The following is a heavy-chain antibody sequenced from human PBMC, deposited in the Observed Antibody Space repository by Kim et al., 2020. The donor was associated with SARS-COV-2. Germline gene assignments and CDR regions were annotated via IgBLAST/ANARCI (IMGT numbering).Heavy chain of an antibody. J-gene: IGHJ5*02. CDR3: AKVDAQKVAGGFDL. Sequence: GGSLRLSCAASGFTFSSYGMHWVRQAPGKGLEWVAVVGYDGRDDGSYNNYAASVKGRFTISRDNSKNTLFLQMDSLRHEDTGVYYCAKVDAQKVAGGFDLWGQGTRVTVSS. V-gene: IGHV3-30*02. CDR1: GFTFSSYG. D-gene: IGHD6-19*01. CDR2: VGYDGRDDGSYN.